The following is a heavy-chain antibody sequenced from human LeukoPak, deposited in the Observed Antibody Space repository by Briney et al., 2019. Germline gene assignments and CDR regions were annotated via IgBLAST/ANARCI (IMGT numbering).Heavy chain of an antibody. CDR2: IYYSGST. CDR3: AGIIAAAGAVFDP. CDR1: GHSLSRYY. D-gene: IGHD6-13*01. J-gene: IGHJ5*02. Sequence: SETLSLTCTVSGHSLSRYYWSWIRQPRARGREWMGYIYYSGSTNYNPSLKSRVTISVDTSKNQFSLKLSSVTAADTAVYYCAGIIAAAGAVFDPWGQGTLVTVSS. V-gene: IGHV4-59*01.